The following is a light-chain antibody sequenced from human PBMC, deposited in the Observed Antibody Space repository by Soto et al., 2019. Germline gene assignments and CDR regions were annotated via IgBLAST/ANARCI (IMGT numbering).Light chain of an antibody. CDR1: SSDLGGYNY. CDR2: DVS. V-gene: IGLV2-14*01. Sequence: QSALTQPASVSGSPGQSITISCTGTSSDLGGYNYVSWYQQHPGRAPKVLIYDVSNRPAGVSDRFSGSRSGNTASLTISGLHSEDEADYYFCSYTISNRLFFGTGNKIIVL. CDR3: CSYTISNRLF. J-gene: IGLJ1*01.